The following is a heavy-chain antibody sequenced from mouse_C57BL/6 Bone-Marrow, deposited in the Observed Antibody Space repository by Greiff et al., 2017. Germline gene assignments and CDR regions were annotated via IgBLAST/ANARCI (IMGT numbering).Heavy chain of an antibody. CDR1: GYAFTNYL. V-gene: IGHV1-54*01. CDR3: ARVIYYYGSSYVYWYFDV. Sequence: QVQLQQSGAELVRPGTSVKVSCKASGYAFTNYLIEWVKQRPGQGLEWIGVINPGSGGTNYNEKFKGKATLTADKSSSTPYMQLSSLTSEDSAVYFCARVIYYYGSSYVYWYFDVWGTGTTVTVSS. CDR2: INPGSGGT. J-gene: IGHJ1*03. D-gene: IGHD1-1*01.